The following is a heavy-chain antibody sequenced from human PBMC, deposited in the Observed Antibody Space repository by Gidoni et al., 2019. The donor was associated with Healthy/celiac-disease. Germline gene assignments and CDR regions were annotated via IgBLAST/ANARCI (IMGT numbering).Heavy chain of an antibody. D-gene: IGHD3-10*01. Sequence: EVQLVESGGGLVKPGGSLRLSCAASGFTFSSYSMNWVRQAPGKGLEWVSSISSSSSYIYYADSVKGRFTISRDNAKNSLYLQMNSLRAEDTAVYYCARDSPNYYYGSGSYDFDYWGQGTLVTVSS. CDR2: ISSSSSYI. V-gene: IGHV3-21*01. J-gene: IGHJ4*02. CDR3: ARDSPNYYYGSGSYDFDY. CDR1: GFTFSSYS.